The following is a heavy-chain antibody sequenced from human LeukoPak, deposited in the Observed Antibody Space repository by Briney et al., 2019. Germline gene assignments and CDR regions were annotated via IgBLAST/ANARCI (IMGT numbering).Heavy chain of an antibody. D-gene: IGHD5-18*01. J-gene: IGHJ4*02. CDR3: ARVRGYSYAEIFDY. V-gene: IGHV3-20*04. Sequence: PGGSLRLSCAASGFTFSSYAMSWVRQAPGKGLEWVSGINWNGGSTGYADSVKGRFTISRDNAKNSLYLQMNSLRAEDTALYYCARVRGYSYAEIFDYWGQGTLVTVSS. CDR2: INWNGGST. CDR1: GFTFSSYA.